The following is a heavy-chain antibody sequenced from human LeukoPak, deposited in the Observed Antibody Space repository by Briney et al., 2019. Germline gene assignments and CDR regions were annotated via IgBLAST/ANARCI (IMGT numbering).Heavy chain of an antibody. Sequence: PGGSLRLSCAASGFTFSSYSMNWVRQAPGKGLEWVSSISSSSNYIYYADSVKGRFTISRDNSKNTLYLQMNSLRAEDTAVYYCARDSQWLDDAFDIWGQGTMVTVSS. CDR3: ARDSQWLDDAFDI. D-gene: IGHD6-19*01. CDR1: GFTFSSYS. CDR2: ISSSSNYI. J-gene: IGHJ3*02. V-gene: IGHV3-21*01.